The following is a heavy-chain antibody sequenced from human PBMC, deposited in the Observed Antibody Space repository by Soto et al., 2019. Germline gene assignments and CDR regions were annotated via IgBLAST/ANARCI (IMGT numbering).Heavy chain of an antibody. CDR2: IYYSGST. CDR1: GGSISSYY. J-gene: IGHJ6*02. CDR3: ARSGAEGINRFYGMDV. V-gene: IGHV4-59*01. D-gene: IGHD1-20*01. Sequence: PSETLSLTCTVSGGSISSYYWSWIRQPPGKGLEWIGYIYYSGSTNYNPSLKSRVTISVDTSKNQFSLKLSSVTAADTAVYYCARSGAEGINRFYGMDVWGQGTTVTVSS.